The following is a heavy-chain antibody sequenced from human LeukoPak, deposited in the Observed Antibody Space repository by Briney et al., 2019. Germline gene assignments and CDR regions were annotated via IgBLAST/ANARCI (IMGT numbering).Heavy chain of an antibody. D-gene: IGHD5-24*01. Sequence: SETLSLTCTVSGGSINSYYWSWIRQPPGKGLEWIGYIYNTETTNYNPSLESRVTISVYTSGNQFSLKLSSVTAADTAVYYCVMQRDGYNWGFDYWGQGTLVTVSS. CDR2: IYNTETT. CDR1: GGSINSYY. V-gene: IGHV4-59*01. J-gene: IGHJ4*02. CDR3: VMQRDGYNWGFDY.